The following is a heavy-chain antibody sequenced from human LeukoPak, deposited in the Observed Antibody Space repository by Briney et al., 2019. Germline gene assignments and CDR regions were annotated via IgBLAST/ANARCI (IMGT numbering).Heavy chain of an antibody. D-gene: IGHD2-2*01. CDR1: GFSFSMNS. CDR3: AKPSKYGNFFDY. V-gene: IGHV3-23*01. Sequence: GGSLRLSCAVSGFSFSMNSMSWVRKAPGKGLEWISAISSGGVDTFYADSAQGRFTISRDISKNTLYLQMDSLRADDTAVYYCAKPSKYGNFFDYWGQGTLVTVS. CDR2: ISSGGVDT. J-gene: IGHJ4*02.